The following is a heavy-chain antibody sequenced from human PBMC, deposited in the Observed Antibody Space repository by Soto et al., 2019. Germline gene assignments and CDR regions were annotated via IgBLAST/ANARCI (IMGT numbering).Heavy chain of an antibody. D-gene: IGHD3-3*01. Sequence: ASVKVSCKASGYTFTGYYMHWVRQAPGQGLEWMGWINPNSGGTNYAQKFQGRVTMTRDTSISTAYMELSRLRSDDTAVYYCARSVYDFWSGQVVYYYYGMDVWGQGTTVTVSS. CDR1: GYTFTGYY. CDR2: INPNSGGT. V-gene: IGHV1-2*02. J-gene: IGHJ6*02. CDR3: ARSVYDFWSGQVVYYYYGMDV.